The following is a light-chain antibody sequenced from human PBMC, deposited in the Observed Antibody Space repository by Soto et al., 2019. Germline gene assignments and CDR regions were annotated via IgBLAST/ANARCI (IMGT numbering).Light chain of an antibody. CDR1: QTVSGNY. V-gene: IGKV3-20*01. CDR2: GAS. CDR3: QQYFKSPWT. J-gene: IGKJ1*01. Sequence: IVLTQSPGTLSLSPGDRATLSCGASQTVSGNYLAWYQQKPGQVPRLLIYGASSRAIGIPDRFSGSGSGTDFALTISRLEPEDFAVYYCQQYFKSPWTFGQGTKVDNK.